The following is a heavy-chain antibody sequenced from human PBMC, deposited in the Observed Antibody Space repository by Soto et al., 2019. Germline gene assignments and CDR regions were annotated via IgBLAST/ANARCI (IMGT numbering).Heavy chain of an antibody. D-gene: IGHD3-10*01. CDR3: ATMVRGVMFAFDI. CDR1: GGTFSSYT. J-gene: IGHJ3*02. CDR2: IIPILGIA. Sequence: QVQLVQSGAEVKKPGSSVKVSCKASGGTFSSYTISWVRQAPGQGLEWMGRIIPILGIANYAQKFQGRVTIAADKSTSTAYMELSSLRSEDTAVYYCATMVRGVMFAFDIWGQGTMVTVSS. V-gene: IGHV1-69*02.